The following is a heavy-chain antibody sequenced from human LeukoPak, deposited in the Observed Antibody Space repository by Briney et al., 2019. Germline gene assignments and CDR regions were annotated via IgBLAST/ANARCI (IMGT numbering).Heavy chain of an antibody. CDR1: GFTFSSNY. CDR2: IYSGGST. J-gene: IGHJ5*02. V-gene: IGHV3-53*01. D-gene: IGHD2-15*01. CDR3: ARVGVGCSGGSCYADWFDP. Sequence: PGGSLRLSCAASGFTFSSNYMSWVRQAPGKGLEWVSVIYSGGSTYYADSVKGRFTISRDNSKNTLYLQMNSLRAEDTAVYYCARVGVGCSGGSCYADWFDPWGQGTLVTVSS.